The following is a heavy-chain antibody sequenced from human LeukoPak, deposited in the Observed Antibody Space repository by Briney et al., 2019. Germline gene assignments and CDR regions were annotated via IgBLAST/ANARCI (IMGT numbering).Heavy chain of an antibody. CDR1: GGSFSGYY. CDR3: ARVGRSDAFDI. D-gene: IGHD3-16*01. J-gene: IGHJ3*02. V-gene: IGHV4-59*01. Sequence: SETLSLTCAVYGGSFSGYYWSWIRQPPGKGLEWIGYIYYSGSTNYNPSLKSRVTISVDTSKNQFSLKLSSVTAADTAVYYCARVGRSDAFDIWGQGTMSPSLQ. CDR2: IYYSGST.